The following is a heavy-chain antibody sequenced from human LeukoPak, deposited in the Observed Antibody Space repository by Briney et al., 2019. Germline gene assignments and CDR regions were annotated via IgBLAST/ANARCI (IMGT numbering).Heavy chain of an antibody. J-gene: IGHJ4*02. CDR2: ISWNSGSI. D-gene: IGHD3-22*01. Sequence: GGSLRLSCAVSGFTFDDYAMHWVRQAPGKGLEWVSGISWNSGSIGYADSVKGRFTISRDNAKNSLYLQMNSLRAEDMALYYCAKDRYYDSSGSLDYWGQGTLVTVSS. CDR3: AKDRYYDSSGSLDY. CDR1: GFTFDDYA. V-gene: IGHV3-9*03.